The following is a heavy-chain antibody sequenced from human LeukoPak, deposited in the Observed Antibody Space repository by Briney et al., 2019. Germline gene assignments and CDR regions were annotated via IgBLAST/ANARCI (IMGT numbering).Heavy chain of an antibody. CDR3: ARFAYCGGHCWYYFDY. CDR1: SDSISGYY. D-gene: IGHD2-21*02. V-gene: IGHV4-59*01. J-gene: IGHJ4*02. CDR2: IYSSGST. Sequence: SETLSLTRTVSSDSISGYYWSWIRQPPGKGLEWLGYIYSSGSTNYNPSLNSRVTLSVDTSKNQFSLKLSSVTAADTAVYYCARFAYCGGHCWYYFDYWGQGTLVTVSS.